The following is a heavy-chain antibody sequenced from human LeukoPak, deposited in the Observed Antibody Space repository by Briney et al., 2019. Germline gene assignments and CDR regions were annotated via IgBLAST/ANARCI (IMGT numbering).Heavy chain of an antibody. J-gene: IGHJ4*02. V-gene: IGHV3-30*02. D-gene: IGHD3-10*01. CDR3: AKDLFHGLGTRFVDS. CDR1: GFTFSGYG. CDR2: IHYDGSIT. Sequence: GGSLRLSCAASGFTFSGYGMHWVRQAPGKGLEWVTFIHYDGSITYYADSVEGRFTISRDNSKNTLFLQMNSLRAEDTAVYYCAKDLFHGLGTRFVDSWGQGTLVTVSS.